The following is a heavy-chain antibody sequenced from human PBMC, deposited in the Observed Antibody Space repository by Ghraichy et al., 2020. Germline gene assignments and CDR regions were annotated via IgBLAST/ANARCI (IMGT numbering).Heavy chain of an antibody. Sequence: GGSLRLSCAASTFPFSDYWMSWVRQSPGKGLEWVANIRQDGSERYYVDSVNGRFTISRDNAKNSLYLQMNSLRAEDTAVYYCARGPAPRQLWLPFDYWGQGTLVTVSS. CDR2: IRQDGSER. D-gene: IGHD5-18*01. V-gene: IGHV3-7*01. CDR3: ARGPAPRQLWLPFDY. J-gene: IGHJ4*02. CDR1: TFPFSDYW.